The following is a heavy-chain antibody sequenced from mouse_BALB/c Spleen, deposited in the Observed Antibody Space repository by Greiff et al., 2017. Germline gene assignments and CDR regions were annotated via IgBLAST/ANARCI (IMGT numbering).Heavy chain of an antibody. Sequence: EVQLQQSGPGLVKPSQSLSLTCSVTGYSITSGYYWNWIRQFPGNKLEWMGYISYDGSNNYNPSLKNRISITRDTSKNQFFLKLNSVTTEDTATYYCAMGDYDHYYAMDYWGQGTSVTVSS. CDR1: GYSITSGYY. CDR2: ISYDGSN. D-gene: IGHD2-4*01. CDR3: AMGDYDHYYAMDY. V-gene: IGHV3-6*02. J-gene: IGHJ4*01.